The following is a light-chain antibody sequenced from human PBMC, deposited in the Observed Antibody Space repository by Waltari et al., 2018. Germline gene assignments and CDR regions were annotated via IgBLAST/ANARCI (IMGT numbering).Light chain of an antibody. CDR2: EDT. J-gene: IGLJ1*01. Sequence: QSALTQPASVSESPGQSITIYCTGTSSDVGGYNFVSWYQQSGKAPKLMIYEDTKRPSGISIRFYASKSGNTPSLTISGLQAEDEADYYCSSYTTSSAPGVFGTGTRVTVL. V-gene: IGLV2-14*02. CDR1: SSDVGGYNF. CDR3: SSYTTSSAPGV.